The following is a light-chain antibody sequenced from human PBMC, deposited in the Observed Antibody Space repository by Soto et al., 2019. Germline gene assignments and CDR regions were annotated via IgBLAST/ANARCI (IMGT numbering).Light chain of an antibody. CDR1: QSIDFN. Sequence: VMTHSPATLSVSPWEIVTLSCGASQSIDFNLAWYQQKPGQAPRLLISGASTRATGVPPRFSGSGSGTEFTLTISSLQSEDFAVYYCHQYNNWPPITFGQGTRLEIK. CDR2: GAS. V-gene: IGKV3-15*01. CDR3: HQYNNWPPIT. J-gene: IGKJ5*01.